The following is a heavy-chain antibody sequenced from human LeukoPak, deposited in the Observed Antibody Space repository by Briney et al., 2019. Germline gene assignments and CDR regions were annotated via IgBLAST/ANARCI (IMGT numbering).Heavy chain of an antibody. CDR1: GGSFSGYY. D-gene: IGHD3-22*01. CDR3: ARGRYYDSSGYYYYYYYMDV. CDR2: INHSGST. V-gene: IGHV4-34*01. Sequence: SETLSLTCAVYGGSFSGYYWSWIRQPPGKGLEWIGEINHSGSTNYNPSLKSRVTISVDTSKNQFSLKLSSVTAADTAVYSCARGRYYDSSGYYYYYYYMDVWGKGTTVTVSS. J-gene: IGHJ6*03.